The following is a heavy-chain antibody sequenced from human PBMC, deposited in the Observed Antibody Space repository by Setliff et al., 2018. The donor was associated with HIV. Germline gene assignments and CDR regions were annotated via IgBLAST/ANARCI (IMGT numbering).Heavy chain of an antibody. D-gene: IGHD3-22*01. CDR3: ARTQYDRVEEYFQY. V-gene: IGHV1-69*13. CDR1: GGTFTSSA. CDR2: IIPHFDAP. J-gene: IGHJ1*01. Sequence: SVKVSCKASGGTFTSSAISWVRQARGQGLEWMGAIIPHFDAPQYAQKFQGRVTITADESTSTAYMELSSLTSEDSAVYYCARTQYDRVEEYFQYWGQGTLVTVSS.